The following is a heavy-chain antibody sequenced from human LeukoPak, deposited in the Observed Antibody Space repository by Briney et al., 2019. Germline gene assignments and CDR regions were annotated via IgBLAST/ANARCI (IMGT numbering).Heavy chain of an antibody. V-gene: IGHV4-4*02. D-gene: IGHD1-26*01. CDR3: TRESGAFSPFGF. CDR1: GGSIITTNW. Sequence: SGTLSLTCGVSGGSIITTNWWSWVRQPPGKGLEWIGEVHLNGATNYNPSLESRVSMSIDKSKNQLSLKLRSVTAADTATYYCTRESGAFSPFGFWGQGTLVTVSS. CDR2: VHLNGAT. J-gene: IGHJ4*02.